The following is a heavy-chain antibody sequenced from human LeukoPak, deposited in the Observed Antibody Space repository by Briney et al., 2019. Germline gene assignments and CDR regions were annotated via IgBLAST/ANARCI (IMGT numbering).Heavy chain of an antibody. J-gene: IGHJ4*02. V-gene: IGHV1-46*01. D-gene: IGHD2-15*01. CDR2: INPSSGSA. Sequence: ASVKVSCKASGYTFTSYYMHWVRQAPGQGLEWMGIINPSSGSAGYAQMLQGRVSMTRDTSTSTVYMELSSLRSEDTAIYYCATTLGDCTGGTCYSSHYWGQGTLVTVSS. CDR3: ATTLGDCTGGTCYSSHY. CDR1: GYTFTSYY.